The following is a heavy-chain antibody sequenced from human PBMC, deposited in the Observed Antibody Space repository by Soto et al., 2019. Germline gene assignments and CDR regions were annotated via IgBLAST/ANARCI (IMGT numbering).Heavy chain of an antibody. J-gene: IGHJ6*03. CDR3: ARHGLDILTGYYNPSYYYYYMDV. CDR1: GYSFTSYW. D-gene: IGHD3-9*01. V-gene: IGHV5-51*01. Sequence: HGESLKISCKGSGYSFTSYWIGWVRQMPGKGLEWMGIIYPGDSDTRYSPSFQGQVTISADKSISTAYLQWSSLKASDTAMYYCARHGLDILTGYYNPSYYYYYMDVWGKGTTVTVAS. CDR2: IYPGDSDT.